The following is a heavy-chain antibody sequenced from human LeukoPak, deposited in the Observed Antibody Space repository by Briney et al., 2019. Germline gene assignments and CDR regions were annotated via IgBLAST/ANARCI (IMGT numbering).Heavy chain of an antibody. CDR1: GFTFSSYA. V-gene: IGHV3-23*01. D-gene: IGHD2-2*01. Sequence: GGSLRLSCAASGFTFSSYAMSRVRQAPGKGLEWVSAISGSGGSTYYADSVKGRFTISRDNSKNTLYLQMNSLRAEDTAVYYCARVQKYQLLRGLDAFDIWGQGTMVTVSS. CDR2: ISGSGGST. CDR3: ARVQKYQLLRGLDAFDI. J-gene: IGHJ3*02.